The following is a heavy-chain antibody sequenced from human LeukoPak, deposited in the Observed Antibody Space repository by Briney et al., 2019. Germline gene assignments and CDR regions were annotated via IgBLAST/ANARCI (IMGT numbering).Heavy chain of an antibody. J-gene: IGHJ4*02. V-gene: IGHV3-48*03. CDR3: AVVHTARGFDY. CDR2: ISSSGNAI. D-gene: IGHD1-1*01. CDR1: GFPFSSYE. Sequence: GGSLRLSCAASGFPFSSYEMNWVRQAPGKGLEWVSYISSSGNAIYYADSVKGRFTISRDNAKNSLYLQMNSLRAEDTAVYYCAVVHTARGFDYWGQGTLVTVSS.